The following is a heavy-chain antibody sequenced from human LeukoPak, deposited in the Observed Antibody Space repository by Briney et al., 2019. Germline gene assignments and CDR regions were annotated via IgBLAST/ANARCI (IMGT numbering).Heavy chain of an antibody. J-gene: IGHJ3*02. V-gene: IGHV3-21*01. CDR3: AREGPDYCDSSGLGAFDI. Sequence: GGSPRLSCAASGFTFSSYSMNWVRQPPGKGLEWLSSISSSSSYIYYADSVKGRFTISRDNAKNSLYLQMNSLRAEDTAVYYRAREGPDYCDSSGLGAFDIWGQGTMVTVSS. CDR2: ISSSSSYI. CDR1: GFTFSSYS. D-gene: IGHD3-22*01.